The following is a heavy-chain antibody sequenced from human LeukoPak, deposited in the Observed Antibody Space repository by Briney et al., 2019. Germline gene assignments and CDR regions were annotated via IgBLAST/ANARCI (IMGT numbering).Heavy chain of an antibody. CDR2: IRGSGVTT. CDR3: ASLSYNCGGDCFSGFGY. Sequence: GGSLRLSCAASGFTFSSYDISWVRQPPGKGLEWVSAIRGSGVTTYYADSVKGRFTISRDNSHNTLYLQMNSLRAEDTAVYYCASLSYNCGGDCFSGFGYWGQGTLVTVSS. V-gene: IGHV3-23*01. CDR1: GFTFSSYD. J-gene: IGHJ4*02. D-gene: IGHD2-21*02.